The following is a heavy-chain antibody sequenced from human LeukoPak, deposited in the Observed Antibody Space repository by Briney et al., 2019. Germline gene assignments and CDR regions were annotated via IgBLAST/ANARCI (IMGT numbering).Heavy chain of an antibody. CDR3: ARDGLNNLAFSY. Sequence: GGSLRLSCSASGFTESSKYTSEVRQAPGKGLEWVSVIYSGGSTYYADSVKGRFTISRDKSKNTLYLQMNSLRAEDTAVYYCARDGLNNLAFSYWRRGTLVTVSS. J-gene: IGHJ4*02. CDR1: GFTESSKY. CDR2: IYSGGST. D-gene: IGHD3-3*02. V-gene: IGHV3-66*01.